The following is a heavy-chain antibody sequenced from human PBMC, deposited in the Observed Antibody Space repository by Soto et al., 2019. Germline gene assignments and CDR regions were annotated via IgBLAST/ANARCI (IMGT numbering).Heavy chain of an antibody. CDR2: VTGTGGST. J-gene: IGHJ4*02. CDR1: GFTFSSYA. Sequence: GGSLRLSCVASGFTFSSYAMSGVRRAPGKGLEWFSTVTGTGGSTYYADSVKGRFTISRDNSKDSLYVQMHSLRAEDTAVYYCAKEGLSYGLNFDYWGQGTLVTVSS. V-gene: IGHV3-23*01. D-gene: IGHD3-16*02. CDR3: AKEGLSYGLNFDY.